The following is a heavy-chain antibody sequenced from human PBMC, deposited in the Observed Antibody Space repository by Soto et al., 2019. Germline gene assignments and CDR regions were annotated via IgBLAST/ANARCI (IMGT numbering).Heavy chain of an antibody. CDR2: ISGSGGST. J-gene: IGHJ6*02. CDR1: GFTFSSYA. CDR3: AKGPSSMGATAYYYGMDV. Sequence: GGSLRLSCAASGFTFSSYAMSWVRQAPGKGLEWVSAISGSGGSTYYADSVKGRFTISRDNSKKTLYLQMNSLRAEDTAVYYCAKGPSSMGATAYYYGMDVWGQGTTVTVSS. V-gene: IGHV3-23*01. D-gene: IGHD1-26*01.